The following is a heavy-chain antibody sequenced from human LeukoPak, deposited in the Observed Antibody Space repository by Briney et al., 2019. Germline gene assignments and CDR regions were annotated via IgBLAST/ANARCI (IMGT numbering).Heavy chain of an antibody. CDR2: IYYSGST. D-gene: IGHD3-22*01. J-gene: IGHJ5*02. Sequence: SETLSLTCTVSGGSISSYYWSWIRQPPGKGLEWIGFIYYSGSTNYNPSLKSRVTISVDTSKNQFSLRLSSVTAADTAVYYCARHRYYYDSSGYYYQPWGQGTLVTVSS. V-gene: IGHV4-59*01. CDR3: ARHRYYYDSSGYYYQP. CDR1: GGSISSYY.